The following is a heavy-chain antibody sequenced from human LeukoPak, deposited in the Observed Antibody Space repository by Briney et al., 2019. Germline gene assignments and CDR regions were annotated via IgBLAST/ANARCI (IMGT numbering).Heavy chain of an antibody. V-gene: IGHV3-33*01. CDR1: GFTFSSYG. D-gene: IGHD2-2*01. CDR3: AREVRWSTSCSLFDY. J-gene: IGHJ4*02. Sequence: PGRSLRLSCAASGFTFSSYGMHWVRQAPGKGLEWVAVIWYDGSNKYYADSVKGRFTISRDNSKNTLYLQMNSLRAEDTAVYYCAREVRWSTSCSLFDYWGQGTLVTVSS. CDR2: IWYDGSNK.